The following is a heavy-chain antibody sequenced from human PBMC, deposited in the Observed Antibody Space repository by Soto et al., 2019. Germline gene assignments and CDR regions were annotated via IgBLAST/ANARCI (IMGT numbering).Heavy chain of an antibody. CDR1: GFTFTRFS. V-gene: IGHV3-21*06. J-gene: IGHJ4*02. CDR2: ISSTTNYI. CDR3: ARESEDLTSNFDY. Sequence: PGGSLRLSCAASGFTFTRFSMNWVRQAPGKGLEWVSSISSTTNYIYYGDSMKGRFTISRDNAKNSLYLEMNSLRAEDTAVYYCARESEDLTSNFDYWGQGTLVTVS.